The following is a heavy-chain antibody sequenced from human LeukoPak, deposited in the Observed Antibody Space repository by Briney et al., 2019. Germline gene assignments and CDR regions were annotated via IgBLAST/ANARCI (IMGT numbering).Heavy chain of an antibody. CDR2: ISAYNGNT. D-gene: IGHD6-19*01. J-gene: IGHJ4*02. CDR1: GDTCTSYG. Sequence: ASVKVSCKASGDTCTSYGISWVRQAPGQGLEWMGWISAYNGNTNYAQKLQGRVTMTTDTSTSTAYMELRSLRSDDTAVYYCARDLPIAVAGQENDGAPRFDYWGQGTLVTVSS. V-gene: IGHV1-18*01. CDR3: ARDLPIAVAGQENDGAPRFDY.